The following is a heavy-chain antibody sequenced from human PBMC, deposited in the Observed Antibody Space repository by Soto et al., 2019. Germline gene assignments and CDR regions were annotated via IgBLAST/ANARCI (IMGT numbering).Heavy chain of an antibody. D-gene: IGHD3-3*01. Sequence: SETLSLTCTVSGGSISSSSYYWGWIRQPPGKGLEWIGSIYYSGSTYYNPSLKSRVTISVDTSKNQFSLKLSSVTAADTAVYYCAMRLSYGFWSGHLSEGWFDPWGQGTLVTVSS. CDR3: AMRLSYGFWSGHLSEGWFDP. CDR1: GGSISSSSYY. J-gene: IGHJ5*02. V-gene: IGHV4-39*01. CDR2: IYYSGST.